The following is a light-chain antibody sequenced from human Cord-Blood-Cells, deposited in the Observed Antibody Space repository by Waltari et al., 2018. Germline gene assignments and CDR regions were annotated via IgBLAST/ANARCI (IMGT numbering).Light chain of an antibody. J-gene: IGLJ2*01. V-gene: IGLV2-23*03. CDR2: EGS. Sequence: QSALTQPASVSGSPGQSITISCTGTSSDVGSYKLVSWYQQHPGKAPKLMIYEGSKRPPGVSNRFSGSKSGNTASLTISGLQAEDEADYYCCSYAGSSTVVVFGGVTKLTVL. CDR1: SSDVGSYKL. CDR3: CSYAGSSTVVV.